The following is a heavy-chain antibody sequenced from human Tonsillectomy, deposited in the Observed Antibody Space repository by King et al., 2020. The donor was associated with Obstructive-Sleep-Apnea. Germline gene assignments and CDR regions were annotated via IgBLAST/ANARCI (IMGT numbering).Heavy chain of an antibody. CDR1: GYSFNSYW. V-gene: IGHV5-51*01. CDR3: AKADYSSGWFTFDF. D-gene: IGHD6-19*01. Sequence: VQLVESGAEVKKPGESLKISCKGSGYSFNSYWIGWVRQMPGKGLEWMGVIYPGDSNTRYSPSFQGQVTFSADKSISTAYLQWSSLKASDTAMYYCAKADYSSGWFTFDFWGQGTLVTVSS. CDR2: IYPGDSNT. J-gene: IGHJ4*02.